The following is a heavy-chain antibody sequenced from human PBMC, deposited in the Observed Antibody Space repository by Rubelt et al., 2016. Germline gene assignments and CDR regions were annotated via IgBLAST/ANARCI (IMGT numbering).Heavy chain of an antibody. CDR2: ISWNSGSI. CDR3: ARDWTVTTYFDY. V-gene: IGHV3-9*01. Sequence: GGGLVQPSRSLRLSCAASGFTLDDYAMHWVRQAPGKGLEWVSGISWNSGSIGYADSVKGRFTISRDNAKNSLYLQMNSLRAEDTAVYYCARDWTVTTYFDYWGQGTLVTVSS. J-gene: IGHJ4*02. CDR1: GFTLDDYA. D-gene: IGHD4-17*01.